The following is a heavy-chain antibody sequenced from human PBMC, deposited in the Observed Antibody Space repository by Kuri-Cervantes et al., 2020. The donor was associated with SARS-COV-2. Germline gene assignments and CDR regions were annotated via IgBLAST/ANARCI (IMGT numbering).Heavy chain of an antibody. D-gene: IGHD3-3*01. J-gene: IGHJ4*02. Sequence: GESLKISCAASGFTFSSYWMSWVRQAPGKGLEWVANIKQDGSEKYYVDSVKGRFTISRDNSRNTLYLQMHSLRAEDTALYYCATQGYSDFWSGYYTSRAHVDSWGQGTLVTVSS. CDR2: IKQDGSEK. CDR3: ATQGYSDFWSGYYTSRAHVDS. CDR1: GFTFSSYW. V-gene: IGHV3-7*03.